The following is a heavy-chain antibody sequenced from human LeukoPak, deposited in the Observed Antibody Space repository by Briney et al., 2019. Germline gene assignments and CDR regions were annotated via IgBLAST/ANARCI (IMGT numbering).Heavy chain of an antibody. Sequence: ASVKVSCTASGYTFASYDINWVRQATGQGLEWMGWMNPNSGNTGYAQKFQGRVTMTRNTSISTAYMELSSLRSEDTAVYYCARGRRYYGSGSYYKSQYFDYWGQGTLVTVSS. CDR2: MNPNSGNT. J-gene: IGHJ4*02. CDR3: ARGRRYYGSGSYYKSQYFDY. CDR1: GYTFASYD. D-gene: IGHD3-10*01. V-gene: IGHV1-8*01.